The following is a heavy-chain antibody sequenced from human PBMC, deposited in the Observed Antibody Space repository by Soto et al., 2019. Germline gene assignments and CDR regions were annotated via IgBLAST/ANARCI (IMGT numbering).Heavy chain of an antibody. CDR2: IYYSGST. V-gene: IGHV4-31*03. D-gene: IGHD2-2*01. CDR1: GGSISSGGYY. J-gene: IGHJ6*02. CDR3: ARMVPGGSYYYYGMDV. Sequence: QVQLQESGPGLVKPSQTLSLTCTVSGGSISSGGYYWSWIRQHPGKGLEWIGYIYYSGSTYYNPSLNSRVTISVDTSKNQFSLKLSSVTAADTAVYYCARMVPGGSYYYYGMDVWGQGTTVTVSS.